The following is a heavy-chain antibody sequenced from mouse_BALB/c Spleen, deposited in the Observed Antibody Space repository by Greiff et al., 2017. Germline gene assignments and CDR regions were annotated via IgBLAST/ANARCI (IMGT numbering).Heavy chain of an antibody. V-gene: IGHV2-9-2*01. CDR1: GFSLTSYD. J-gene: IGHJ4*01. Sequence: QVQLKQSGPGLVAPSQSLSITCTVSGFSLTSYDISWIRQPPGKGLEWLGVIWTGGGTNYNSAFMSRLSISKDNSKSQVFLKMNSLQTDDTAIYYCVREGIWAQGDYWGQGTSVTVSS. D-gene: IGHD1-1*02. CDR3: VREGIWAQGDY. CDR2: IWTGGGT.